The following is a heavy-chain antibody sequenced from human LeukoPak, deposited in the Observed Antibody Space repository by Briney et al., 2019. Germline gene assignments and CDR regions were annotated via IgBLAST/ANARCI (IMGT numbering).Heavy chain of an antibody. CDR2: ISYDGSNR. CDR3: AKDYTGYFGMDV. CDR1: GFIFSSYG. Sequence: GGSLRLSCAASGFIFSSYGMHWVRQAPGQGLEWVAVISYDGSNRFYAESVKGRFTISRDNSMNTVYLQMSSLRAEDTAVYYCAKDYTGYFGMDVWGQGTTVTVSS. V-gene: IGHV3-30*18. J-gene: IGHJ6*02.